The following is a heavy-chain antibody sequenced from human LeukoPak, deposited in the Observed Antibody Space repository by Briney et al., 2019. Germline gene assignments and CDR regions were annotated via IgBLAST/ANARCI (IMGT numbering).Heavy chain of an antibody. V-gene: IGHV4-4*07. CDR1: GGSISSYY. CDR2: IYTSGST. D-gene: IGHD6-19*01. CDR3: ARVLLGQWLDLWFDP. J-gene: IGHJ5*02. Sequence: PSETLSLTCTVSGGSISSYYWSWIRQPAGKGLEWIGRIYTSGSTNYNPSLKSRVTMSVDTSKNQFSLKLSSVTAADMAVYYCARVLLGQWLDLWFDPWGQGTLVTVSS.